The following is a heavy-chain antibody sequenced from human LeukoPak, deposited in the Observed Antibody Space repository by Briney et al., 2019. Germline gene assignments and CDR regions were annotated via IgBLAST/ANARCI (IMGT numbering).Heavy chain of an antibody. J-gene: IGHJ3*02. CDR2: ISGNGGST. V-gene: IGHV3-23*01. CDR1: EFTFSSYA. CDR3: AKNLLRYTFDAFDI. D-gene: IGHD3-9*01. Sequence: GGSLRLSCAASEFTFSSYAMSWVRQAPGKGLEWVSGISGNGGSTYYADSVKGRFTISRDNSKNTLYLQMNSLRAEDTAVYYCAKNLLRYTFDAFDIWGQGTMVTVSS.